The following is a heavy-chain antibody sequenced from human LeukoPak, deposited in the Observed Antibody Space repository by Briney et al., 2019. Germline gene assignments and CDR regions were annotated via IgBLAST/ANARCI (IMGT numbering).Heavy chain of an antibody. CDR3: VRLHDSRPSS. V-gene: IGHV3-7*01. D-gene: IGHD3-16*01. Sequence: GGSLRLSCEGSAFIFSGHWMNWVRQTPGKGLEWVASIKEDGSERQYVDSVRGRFTISRDNAKNSLYLQMNSLRAEDTAVYYCVRLHDSRPSSWGQGALVTVSS. CDR2: IKEDGSER. J-gene: IGHJ5*02. CDR1: AFIFSGHW.